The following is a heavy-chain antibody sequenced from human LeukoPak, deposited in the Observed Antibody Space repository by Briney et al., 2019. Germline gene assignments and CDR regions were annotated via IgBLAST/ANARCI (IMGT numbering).Heavy chain of an antibody. Sequence: GGSLRLSCAASGFTFSSYSMNWVRQAPGKGLEWVSSISSSSSYIYYADSVKGRFTISRDNAKNSVSLQMDGLRAEDTAVYHCVRESDVWSGPGIGRPLDVWGKGTTVTVSS. CDR2: ISSSSSYI. D-gene: IGHD3-3*01. CDR1: GFTFSSYS. J-gene: IGHJ6*04. CDR3: VRESDVWSGPGIGRPLDV. V-gene: IGHV3-21*01.